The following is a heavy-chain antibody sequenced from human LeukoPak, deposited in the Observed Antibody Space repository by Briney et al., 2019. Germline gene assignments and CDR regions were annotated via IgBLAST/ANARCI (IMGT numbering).Heavy chain of an antibody. Sequence: GGSLRLSCAASGFTFSSYSMNWVRQAPGKGLEWVSSISSSSSYIYYADSVKGRLTISRDNAKNSLYLQMNSLRAEDTAVYYCARVDRSSPYFDYWGQGTLVTVSS. CDR3: ARVDRSSPYFDY. D-gene: IGHD6-13*01. J-gene: IGHJ4*02. V-gene: IGHV3-21*01. CDR2: ISSSSSYI. CDR1: GFTFSSYS.